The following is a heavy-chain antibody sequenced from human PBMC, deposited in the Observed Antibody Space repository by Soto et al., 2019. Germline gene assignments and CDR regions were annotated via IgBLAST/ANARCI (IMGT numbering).Heavy chain of an antibody. V-gene: IGHV1-46*03. CDR3: ARSHYYGSGAYTPDDN. CDR2: INPSGGSA. CDR1: GYTFTSYY. Sequence: QVQLVQSGAEVKKPGASVKVSCKASGYTFTSYYMNWVRQAPGQGLEWMGMINPSGGSASYTQKFQGRVTMTRDTSTNTIYMELSSLRSEDTAVYYCARSHYYGSGAYTPDDNWGQGTLVIVSS. J-gene: IGHJ4*02. D-gene: IGHD3-10*01.